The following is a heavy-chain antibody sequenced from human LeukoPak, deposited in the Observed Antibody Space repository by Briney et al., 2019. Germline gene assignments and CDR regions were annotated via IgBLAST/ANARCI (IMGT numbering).Heavy chain of an antibody. CDR2: ISGSGGST. Sequence: PGGSLRLSCAASEFDFSSHAMTWVRQAPGKGLEWVSAISGSGGSTYYADSVKGRFTISRDNSKNTLYLQMNSLRAEDTAVYYCAKDLAAVAGTGYWGQGTLVTVSS. V-gene: IGHV3-23*01. J-gene: IGHJ4*02. CDR1: EFDFSSHA. D-gene: IGHD6-19*01. CDR3: AKDLAAVAGTGY.